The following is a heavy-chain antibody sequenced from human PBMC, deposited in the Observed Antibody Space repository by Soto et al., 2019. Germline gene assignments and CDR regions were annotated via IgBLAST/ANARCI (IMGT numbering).Heavy chain of an antibody. J-gene: IGHJ4*02. CDR1: GFTFSSYA. CDR2: ISYDGSNK. CDR3: VRQQLVFDY. D-gene: IGHD6-13*01. V-gene: IGHV3-30-3*01. Sequence: QVQLVESGGGVVQPGRSLRLSCAASGFTFSSYAMHWVRQAPGKGLEWVAVISYDGSNKYYADSVNGRFTISRDNSKNRVFQQMNRPGAGGTGVYYCVRQQLVFDYWGEGTLVTVS.